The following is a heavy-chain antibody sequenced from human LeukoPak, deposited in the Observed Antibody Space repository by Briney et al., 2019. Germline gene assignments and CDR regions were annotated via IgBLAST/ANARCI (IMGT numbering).Heavy chain of an antibody. J-gene: IGHJ6*02. CDR1: GFTFSSYP. CDR3: AREKGEVPAAIRGGYYGMDV. Sequence: PGGSLRLSCAASGFTFSSYPMSWVRQAPGKGLEWVANIKQDGSEKYYVDSVKGRFTISRDNAKNSLYLQMNSLRAEDTAVYYCAREKGEVPAAIRGGYYGMDVWGQGTTVTVSS. CDR2: IKQDGSEK. V-gene: IGHV3-7*03. D-gene: IGHD2-2*02.